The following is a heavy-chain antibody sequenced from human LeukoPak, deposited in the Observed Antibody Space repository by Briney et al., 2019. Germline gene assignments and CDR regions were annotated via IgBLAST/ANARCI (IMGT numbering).Heavy chain of an antibody. CDR3: ARLPLTARRHFEY. CDR2: IKEDGSEK. V-gene: IGHV3-7*05. Sequence: GGSLRLSCAASGFTFSSYWMSWVRQTPGKGLEWVANIKEDGSEKYYLDSVKGRLTISRDNAKNSLYLQMNSLRAEDTAVFYCARLPLTARRHFEYWGQGTLVTVSS. J-gene: IGHJ4*02. CDR1: GFTFSSYW. D-gene: IGHD5-18*01.